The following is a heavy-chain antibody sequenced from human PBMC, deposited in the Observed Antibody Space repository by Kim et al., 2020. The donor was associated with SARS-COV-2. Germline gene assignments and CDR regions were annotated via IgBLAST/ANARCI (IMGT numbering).Heavy chain of an antibody. V-gene: IGHV1-18*01. CDR2: ISAYNGNA. Sequence: ASVKVSCKASGYTFTSYGISWVRQAPGQGLEWMGWISAYNGNANYAQKLQGRVTMTTDTSTSTAYMELRSLRSDDTAVYYCARDSPRIVVVPAAMWGNWFAPWGQGTLVTVSS. J-gene: IGHJ5*02. CDR1: GYTFTSYG. CDR3: ARDSPRIVVVPAAMWGNWFAP. D-gene: IGHD2-2*01.